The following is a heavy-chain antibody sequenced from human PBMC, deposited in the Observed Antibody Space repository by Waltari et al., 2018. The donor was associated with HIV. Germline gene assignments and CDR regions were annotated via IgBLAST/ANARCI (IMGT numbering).Heavy chain of an antibody. V-gene: IGHV3-48*03. CDR3: VRGGAAWSAGGFQVAQPGP. J-gene: IGHJ5*02. Sequence: DVQLVESGGGLVQPGGAVGLSCPASGFPLTHFVISWGRPGPGAGLEWVSYISATGHNIYYADSVQGRFTISRDNVRNILHLRIDDLRVDDTATYYCVRGGAAWSAGGFQVAQPGPWGQGALVTVSS. D-gene: IGHD2-15*01. CDR2: ISATGHNI. CDR1: GFPLTHFV.